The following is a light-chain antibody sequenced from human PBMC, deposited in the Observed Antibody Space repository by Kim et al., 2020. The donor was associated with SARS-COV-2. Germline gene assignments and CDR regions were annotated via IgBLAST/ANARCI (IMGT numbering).Light chain of an antibody. J-gene: IGLJ3*02. V-gene: IGLV2-8*01. Sequence: GQSVTISCTGASSDVVGYNYVSWYQQHPGKAPKLLIYEVSKWPSGVPDRFSGSKSGNTASLTVSGLQAEDEANYYCASYAGSNTWVFGGGTKLTVL. CDR3: ASYAGSNTWV. CDR1: SSDVVGYNY. CDR2: EVS.